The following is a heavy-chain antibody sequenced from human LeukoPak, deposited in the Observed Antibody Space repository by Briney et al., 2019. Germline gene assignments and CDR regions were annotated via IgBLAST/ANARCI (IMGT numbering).Heavy chain of an antibody. CDR1: GGSISSGGYY. J-gene: IGHJ3*02. V-gene: IGHV4-31*03. D-gene: IGHD1-26*01. CDR3: AREQIVGATPDAFDI. CDR2: IYYSGST. Sequence: SETLSLTCTVSGGSISSGGYYWSWIRQHPGKGLEWIGYIYYSGSTYYNPSLKNRVTISVDTSKNQFSLKLSSVTAADTAAYYCAREQIVGATPDAFDIWGQGTMVTVSS.